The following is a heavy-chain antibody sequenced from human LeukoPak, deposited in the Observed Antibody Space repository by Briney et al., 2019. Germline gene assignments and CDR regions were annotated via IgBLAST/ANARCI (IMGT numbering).Heavy chain of an antibody. D-gene: IGHD6-19*01. CDR2: ISGSGGST. CDR1: GFTFSSYA. Sequence: GSLRLSCAASGFTFSSYAMSWVRQAPGKGLEWVSAISGSGGSTYYADSVKGRFTISRDNSKNTLYLQMNSLRAEDTAVYYCAKDPGAVAGTSEYFQHWGQGTLVTVSS. CDR3: AKDPGAVAGTSEYFQH. V-gene: IGHV3-23*01. J-gene: IGHJ1*01.